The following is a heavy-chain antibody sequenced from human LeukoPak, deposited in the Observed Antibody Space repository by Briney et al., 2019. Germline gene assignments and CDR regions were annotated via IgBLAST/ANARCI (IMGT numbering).Heavy chain of an antibody. CDR3: ARVAEAAAFDS. Sequence: GGSLGLSRGAIGFNFSSYSKNWDRQAPGKGMEWVACISVRSGIIYYADSVKGRFTISRDNARKSLYLQMNSLRAEDTAVYYFARVAEAAAFDSWGQGTLVTVSS. J-gene: IGHJ4*02. V-gene: IGHV3-48*01. CDR1: GFNFSSYS. D-gene: IGHD6-13*01. CDR2: ISVRSGII.